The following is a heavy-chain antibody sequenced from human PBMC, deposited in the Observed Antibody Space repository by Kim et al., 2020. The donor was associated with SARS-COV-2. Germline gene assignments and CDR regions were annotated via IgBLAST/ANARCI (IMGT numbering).Heavy chain of an antibody. D-gene: IGHD4-17*01. V-gene: IGHV1-18*01. J-gene: IGHJ4*02. CDR1: GYTFTSYG. CDR2: ISAYNGNT. Sequence: ASVKVSCKASGYTFTSYGIIWVRQAPGQGLEWLGWISAYNGNTNYAQKHQGRVTMTTDTSTSTAYMELRSLISDDTPVYYCARGYDYGDYYYNYWGQGTLVTVSS. CDR3: ARGYDYGDYYYNY.